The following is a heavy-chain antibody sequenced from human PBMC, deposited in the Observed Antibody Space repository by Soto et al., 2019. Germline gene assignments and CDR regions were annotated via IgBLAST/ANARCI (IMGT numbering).Heavy chain of an antibody. D-gene: IGHD6-13*01. J-gene: IGHJ4*02. CDR2: ISAYNGNT. V-gene: IGHV1-18*01. CDR1: GYTFTSYG. CDR3: ARVVVASSSPYFHEETG. Sequence: QVQLVQSGAEVKKPGASVKVSCKASGYTFTSYGISWVRQAPGQGLEWMGWISAYNGNTNYAQKHQGRVTMTTDTSTSTAYMELRSLRSDDTAVYYCARVVVASSSPYFHEETGWGQGTLVTVSS.